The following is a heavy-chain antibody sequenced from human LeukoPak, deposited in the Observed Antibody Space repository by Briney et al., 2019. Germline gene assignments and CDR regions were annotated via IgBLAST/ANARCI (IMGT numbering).Heavy chain of an antibody. V-gene: IGHV4-34*01. CDR2: INHSGST. J-gene: IGHJ3*02. CDR3: ARGRGITMVRGVKTFDI. Sequence: PSETLSLTCAVYGGSFSGYYWSWIRQPPGKGLEWIGEINHSGSTNYNPSFKSRVTISVDTSKNQFSLKLSSVTAADTAVYYCARGRGITMVRGVKTFDIWGQGTMVTVSS. D-gene: IGHD3-10*01. CDR1: GGSFSGYY.